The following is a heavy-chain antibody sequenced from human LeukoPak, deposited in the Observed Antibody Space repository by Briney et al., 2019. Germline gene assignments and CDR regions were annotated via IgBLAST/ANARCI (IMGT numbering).Heavy chain of an antibody. CDR3: ARGGRAIKQQLEGNWFDP. CDR2: MNPNSGNT. V-gene: IGHV1-8*01. Sequence: ASVKVSCKASGYTFTSYDINWVRQATGQGLEWMGWMNPNSGNTGYAQQFQGRVTMTRTTSISTAYMELSSLRSEDTAVYYCARGGRAIKQQLEGNWFDPWGQGTLVTVSS. J-gene: IGHJ5*02. D-gene: IGHD6-13*01. CDR1: GYTFTSYD.